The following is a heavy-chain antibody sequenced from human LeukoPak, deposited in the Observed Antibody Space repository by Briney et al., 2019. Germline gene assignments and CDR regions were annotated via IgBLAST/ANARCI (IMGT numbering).Heavy chain of an antibody. V-gene: IGHV3-30*02. CDR3: AKQYCTNGVCLYYFDY. CDR2: IRYDGSNK. CDR1: GFTFSSYG. J-gene: IGHJ4*02. D-gene: IGHD2-8*01. Sequence: GGSLRLSCAASGFTFSSYGMHWVRQAPGKGLEWVAFIRYDGSNKYYADSVKGRFTISRDNSKNTLYLQMNSLRAEDTAVYYCAKQYCTNGVCLYYFDYWGQGTLVTVSS.